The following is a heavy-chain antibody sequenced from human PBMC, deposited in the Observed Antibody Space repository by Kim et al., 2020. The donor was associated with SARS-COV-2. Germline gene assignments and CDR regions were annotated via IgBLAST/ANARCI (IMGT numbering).Heavy chain of an antibody. CDR1: GSTFSRSW. CDR3: VRGTCIAMVRGVIISYYFGL. J-gene: IGHJ4*03. D-gene: IGHD3-10*01. Sequence: GGSLRLSCAASGSTFSRSWMHWVCQAPEKGLEWVADIKSGGSEKYHVDSVKGRLTISRDNAKNSLYLQVSSLRAEDMTVYYCVRGTCIAMVRGVIISYYFGLRGPGTLGPVS. V-gene: IGHV3-7*03. CDR2: IKSGGSEK.